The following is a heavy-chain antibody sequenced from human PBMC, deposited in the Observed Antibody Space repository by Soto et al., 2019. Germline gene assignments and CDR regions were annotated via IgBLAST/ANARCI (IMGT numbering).Heavy chain of an antibody. J-gene: IGHJ4*02. CDR1: GFTFSIYG. CDR3: ALFDY. CDR2: ISYDGSNK. Sequence: GSLRLSCAASGFTFSIYGMHWVRQAPGKGLEWVAVISYDGSNKYYADSVKGRFTISRDNSKNTLYLQMNSLRAEDTAVYYCALFDYWGQGTLVTVSS. V-gene: IGHV3-30*03.